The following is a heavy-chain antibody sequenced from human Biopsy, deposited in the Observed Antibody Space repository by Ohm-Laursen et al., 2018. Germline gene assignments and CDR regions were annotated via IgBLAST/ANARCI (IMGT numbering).Heavy chain of an antibody. CDR1: GFTFTTYE. V-gene: IGHV3-53*01. CDR3: ARATYSSGHKIDS. D-gene: IGHD6-25*01. Sequence: SLRLSCAASGFTFTTYEMSWVRQAPRKGLEWVSVTYSGDSTYYADSVKGRFTISRDESKNTLYLQMNRLRAEDTAVYHCARATYSSGHKIDSWGQGTLVTVSS. CDR2: TYSGDST. J-gene: IGHJ4*02.